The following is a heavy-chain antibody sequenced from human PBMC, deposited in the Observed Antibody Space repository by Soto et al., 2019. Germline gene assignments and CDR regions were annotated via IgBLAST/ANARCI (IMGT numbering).Heavy chain of an antibody. CDR3: AREVGVGTTVTTKVWPDI. Sequence: QVQLQQWGAGLLKPSETLSLTCAVYGGSFSGYYWSWIRQPPGKGLEWIGESNHSGSTNYNPSLMSRVTISVDTSKNQFSLKLSSVTAADTAVYYCAREVGVGTTVTTKVWPDIWGQGTMVTVSS. J-gene: IGHJ3*02. CDR2: SNHSGST. D-gene: IGHD4-17*01. V-gene: IGHV4-34*01. CDR1: GGSFSGYY.